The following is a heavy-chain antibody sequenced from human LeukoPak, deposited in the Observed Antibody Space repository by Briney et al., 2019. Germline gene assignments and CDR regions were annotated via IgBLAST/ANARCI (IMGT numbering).Heavy chain of an antibody. CDR3: ASGWALNV. Sequence: SQTLALTCAISGDSVSNNNAAWNWIRQSPSRGLEWLGRTYYRSTWYHDYALSVQSRVTINPDTSKNQFSLQLNSVTPEDTAVYYCASGWALNVWGQGAVVTVSS. CDR2: TYYRSTWYH. J-gene: IGHJ3*01. V-gene: IGHV6-1*01. D-gene: IGHD2-15*01. CDR1: GDSVSNNNAA.